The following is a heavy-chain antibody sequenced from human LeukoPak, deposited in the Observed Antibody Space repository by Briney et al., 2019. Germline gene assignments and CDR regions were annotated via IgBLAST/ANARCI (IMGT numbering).Heavy chain of an antibody. CDR2: IKQDGSEK. V-gene: IGHV3-7*03. CDR1: GFTFSSYW. CDR3: TRGLGRPDAFDI. J-gene: IGHJ3*02. Sequence: GGSLRLSCAASGFTFSSYWMSWVRQAPGKGLEWVANIKQDGSEKYYVDSVKGQFTISRDNAKNSLYLQMNSLKTEDTAVYYCTRGLGRPDAFDIWGQGTMVTVSS.